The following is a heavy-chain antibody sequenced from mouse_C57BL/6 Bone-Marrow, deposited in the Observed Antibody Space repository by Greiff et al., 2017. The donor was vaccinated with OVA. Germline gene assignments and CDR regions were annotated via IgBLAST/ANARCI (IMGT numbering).Heavy chain of an antibody. CDR3: ARGGNYVDFDY. CDR2: ISYDGSN. D-gene: IGHD2-1*01. Sequence: EVQVVESGPGLVKPSQSLSLTCPVTGYSITSGYYWNWIRKFPGNKLEWMGYISYDGSNNYNPTLKNRIPITRDTSKNQFFLKLNSVTTEDTAAYYCARGGNYVDFDYWGQGTTLTVSS. J-gene: IGHJ2*01. CDR1: GYSITSGYY. V-gene: IGHV3-6*01.